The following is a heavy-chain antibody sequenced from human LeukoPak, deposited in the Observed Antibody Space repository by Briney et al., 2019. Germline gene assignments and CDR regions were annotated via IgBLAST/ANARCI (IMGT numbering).Heavy chain of an antibody. D-gene: IGHD4-11*01. CDR2: IKQDGSEK. CDR3: VRSAFLTTEFYFDY. CDR1: GFTFSSYW. V-gene: IGHV3-7*01. J-gene: IGHJ4*01. Sequence: GGSLRLSCAASGFTFSSYWMSWVRQAPGKGLEWVANIKQDGSEKYYVDSVKGRFTISRDNAKNTLYLQMNSLRAEDTAVYYCVRSAFLTTEFYFDYWGHGTLVTVSS.